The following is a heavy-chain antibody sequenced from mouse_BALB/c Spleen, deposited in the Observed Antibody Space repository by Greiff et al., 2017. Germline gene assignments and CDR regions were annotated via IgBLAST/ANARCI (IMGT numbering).Heavy chain of an antibody. CDR1: GFNIKDTY. V-gene: IGHV14-3*02. CDR3: ARSFYDGYYWYFDV. J-gene: IGHJ1*01. CDR2: IDPANGNT. D-gene: IGHD2-3*01. Sequence: VQLQQSGAELVKPGASVKLSCTASGFNIKDTYMHWVKQRPEQGLEWIGRIDPANGNTKYDPKFQGKATITADTSSNTAYLHLSSLTSEDTAVYYCARSFYDGYYWYFDVWGAGTTVTVSS.